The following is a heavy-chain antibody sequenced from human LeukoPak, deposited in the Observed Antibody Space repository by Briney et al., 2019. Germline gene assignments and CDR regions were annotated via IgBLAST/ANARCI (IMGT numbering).Heavy chain of an antibody. V-gene: IGHV1-18*01. CDR2: ISAYNGNT. Sequence: ASVKVSCKASGYTFTSYGISWVRQAPGQGLEWMGWISAYNGNTNYAQKLQGRVTMTTDTSTSTAYMELRSLRSDDTAVYYCARGPLSHRYSYGRIDYWGQGTLVTVSS. CDR1: GYTFTSYG. CDR3: ARGPLSHRYSYGRIDY. D-gene: IGHD5-18*01. J-gene: IGHJ4*02.